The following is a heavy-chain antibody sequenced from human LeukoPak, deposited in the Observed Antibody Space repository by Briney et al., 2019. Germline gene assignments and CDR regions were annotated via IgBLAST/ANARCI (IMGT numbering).Heavy chain of an antibody. D-gene: IGHD3-16*01. CDR2: IYYSGST. CDR1: GGSISSGGYY. V-gene: IGHV4-61*08. J-gene: IGHJ5*02. Sequence: PSETLSLTCTVSGGSISSGGYYWSWIRQRPGKGLEWIGYIYYSGSTYYNPSLKSRVTISVDTSKNQFSLKLSSVTAADTAVYYCARDGWRSGFGPWGQGTLVTVSS. CDR3: ARDGWRSGFGP.